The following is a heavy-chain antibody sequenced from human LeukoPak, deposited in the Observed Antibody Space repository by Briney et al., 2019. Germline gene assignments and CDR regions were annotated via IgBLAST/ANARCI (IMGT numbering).Heavy chain of an antibody. CDR3: ARDVVRVGNNWFDP. CDR1: GYTFTSYG. V-gene: IGHV1-18*01. D-gene: IGHD1-26*01. Sequence: ASVKVSCKASGYTFTSYGISWVRQAPGQGLEWMGWISAYNGNTNYAQKLQGGITMTTDTSTSTAYMELRSLRSDDTAVYYCARDVVRVGNNWFDPWGQGTLVTVSS. J-gene: IGHJ5*02. CDR2: ISAYNGNT.